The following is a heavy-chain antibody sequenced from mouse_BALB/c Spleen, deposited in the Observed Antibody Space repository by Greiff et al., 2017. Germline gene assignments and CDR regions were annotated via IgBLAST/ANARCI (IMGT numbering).Heavy chain of an antibody. J-gene: IGHJ4*01. D-gene: IGHD1-2*01. CDR2: IDPANGNT. CDR1: GFNIKDTY. V-gene: IGHV14-3*02. CDR3: ARFNYGFYYAMDY. Sequence: EVMLVESGAELVKPGASVKLSCTASGFNIKDTYMHWVKQRPEQGLEWIGRIDPANGNTKYDPKFQGKATITADTSSNTAYLQLSSLTSEDTAVYYCARFNYGFYYAMDYWGQGTSVTVSS.